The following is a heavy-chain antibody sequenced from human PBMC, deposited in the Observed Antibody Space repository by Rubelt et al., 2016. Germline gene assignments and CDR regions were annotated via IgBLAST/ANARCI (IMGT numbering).Heavy chain of an antibody. D-gene: IGHD6-13*01. V-gene: IGHV4-39*01. CDR3: ARVWARAAARPYWYFDL. J-gene: IGHJ2*01. CDR1: GGSISSTNYY. Sequence: QLQLQESGPGLVKPSETLSLTCSVSGGSISSTNYYWGWIRQPPGKGLEWIGEINHSGGTNYNPSLKSRVTISVDTSKNQLSRRLGCVTAAGPAVDYCARVWARAAARPYWYFDLWGRGTLVTVSS. CDR2: INHSGGT.